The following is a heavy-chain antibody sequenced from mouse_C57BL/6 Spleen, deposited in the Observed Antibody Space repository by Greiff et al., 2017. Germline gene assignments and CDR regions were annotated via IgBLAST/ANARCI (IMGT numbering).Heavy chain of an antibody. Sequence: QVQLQQPGAELVRPGTSVKLSCKASGYTFTSYWMHWVKQRPGQGLEWIGVIDPSDSYTNYKQKFKGKATLTLDTSSSTAYMQLSSLTSEDSAVYYCAPGGYYYKERGFYYWGQGTTLTVSS. D-gene: IGHD1-1*01. V-gene: IGHV1-59*01. CDR2: IDPSDSYT. CDR1: GYTFTSYW. CDR3: APGGYYYKERGFYY. J-gene: IGHJ2*01.